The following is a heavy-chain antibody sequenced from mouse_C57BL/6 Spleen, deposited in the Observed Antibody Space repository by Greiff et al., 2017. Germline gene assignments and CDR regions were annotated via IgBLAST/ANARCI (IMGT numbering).Heavy chain of an antibody. Sequence: EVKLMESGGGLVQPKGSLKLSCAASGFSFNTYAMNWVRQAPGKGLEWVARIRSKSNNYATYYADSVKDRFTISRDDSESMLYLQMNNLKTEDTAMYYCVRLGDDEADWGQGTLVTVSA. V-gene: IGHV10-1*01. CDR2: IRSKSNNYAT. D-gene: IGHD2-3*01. CDR3: VRLGDDEAD. J-gene: IGHJ3*01. CDR1: GFSFNTYA.